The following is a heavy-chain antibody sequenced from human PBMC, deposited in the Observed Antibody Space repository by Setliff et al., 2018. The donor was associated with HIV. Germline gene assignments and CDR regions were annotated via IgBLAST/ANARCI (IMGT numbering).Heavy chain of an antibody. CDR2: IIPILGIA. CDR3: ARVGIQLWYPSYYYCYMDV. D-gene: IGHD5-18*01. J-gene: IGHJ6*03. Sequence: SVKVSCKASGGTFSSYAISWVRQAPGQGLEWMGGIIPILGIANYAQKFQGRVTITADKSTSTAYMELSSLRSEDTAVYYCARVGIQLWYPSYYYCYMDVWGKGTTVTVSS. V-gene: IGHV1-69*10. CDR1: GGTFSSYA.